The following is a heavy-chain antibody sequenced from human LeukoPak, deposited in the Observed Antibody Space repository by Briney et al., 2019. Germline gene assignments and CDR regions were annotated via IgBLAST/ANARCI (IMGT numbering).Heavy chain of an antibody. J-gene: IGHJ2*01. CDR3: ARPVTELTDWYFDL. Sequence: TSETLSLTCTVSGGSISSYYWSWIRQPPGKGLEWIGYIYYSGSIKYNPSLKSRVTISVDTSKNQFSLKLSSVTAADTAVYYCARPVTELTDWYFDLWGRGTLVTVSS. CDR2: IYYSGSI. D-gene: IGHD1-7*01. V-gene: IGHV4-59*01. CDR1: GGSISSYY.